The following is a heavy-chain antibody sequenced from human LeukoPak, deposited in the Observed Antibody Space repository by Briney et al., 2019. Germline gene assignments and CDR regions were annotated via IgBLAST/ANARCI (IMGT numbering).Heavy chain of an antibody. Sequence: GGSLRLSCAASGFTFSSYAMSWVRQAPGKELEWVSAISGSGGSTYYADSVKGRFTISRDNSKNTLYLQMNSLRAEDTAVYYCAKFLRYFDWPNDAFDIWGQGTMVTVSS. CDR3: AKFLRYFDWPNDAFDI. V-gene: IGHV3-23*01. CDR2: ISGSGGST. J-gene: IGHJ3*02. D-gene: IGHD3-9*01. CDR1: GFTFSSYA.